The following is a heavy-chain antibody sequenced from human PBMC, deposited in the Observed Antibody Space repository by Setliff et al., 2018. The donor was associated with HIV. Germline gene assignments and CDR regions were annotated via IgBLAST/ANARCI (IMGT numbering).Heavy chain of an antibody. V-gene: IGHV4-59*02. CDR3: AKGAGFYGDYTFDY. Sequence: LSLTCTVSGASVTSHYWSWIRQSPGRELEWIGYIYSTGSTNYNPSLQSRVSISMDASKNKFSLKVTSVTSADTAVYYCAKGAGFYGDYTFDYWGQGNLVTAPQ. J-gene: IGHJ4*02. CDR2: IYSTGST. D-gene: IGHD4-17*01. CDR1: GASVTSHY.